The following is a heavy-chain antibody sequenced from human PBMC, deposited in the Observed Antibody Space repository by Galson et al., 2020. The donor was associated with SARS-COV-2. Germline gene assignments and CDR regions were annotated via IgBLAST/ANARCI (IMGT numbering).Heavy chain of an antibody. D-gene: IGHD3-9*01. CDR3: ARQILTGYYSFYYFDF. V-gene: IGHV4-39*01. Sequence: SETLSLTCTVSGGSISSSNYYWGWVRQPPGEGLEWIGSIYYTESNYYNPSLRSRVTMSVDTSRNQFSLKLSSVTAADTAVYYCARQILTGYYSFYYFDFWGQGTLVTVSS. J-gene: IGHJ4*02. CDR1: GGSISSSNYY. CDR2: IYYTESN.